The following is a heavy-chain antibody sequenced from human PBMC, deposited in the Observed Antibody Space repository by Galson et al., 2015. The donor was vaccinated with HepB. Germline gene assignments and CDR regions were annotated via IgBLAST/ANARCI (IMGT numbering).Heavy chain of an antibody. CDR3: AAKGYCSGGSCSAFDY. CDR1: GYTFTSYY. D-gene: IGHD2-15*01. CDR2: INPSGGST. V-gene: IGHV1-46*01. J-gene: IGHJ4*02. Sequence: SVKVSCKASGYTFTSYYMHWVRQAPGQGLEWMGIINPSGGSTSYAQKFQGRVTMTEDTSTDTAYMELSSLRSEDTAVYYCAAKGYCSGGSCSAFDYWGQGTLVTVSS.